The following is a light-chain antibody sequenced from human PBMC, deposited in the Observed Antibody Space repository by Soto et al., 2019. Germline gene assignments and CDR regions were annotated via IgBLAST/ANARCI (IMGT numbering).Light chain of an antibody. Sequence: EIVLTQSPGTLSLSPGDRATLSCRASQSVSSSYLAWYQQKPGQAPRLLIYGASSRGTGIPGRFSGSGSGTDFILTICRLEPDDVAVYYCQQYASAPLTFGGGTKVDIK. CDR1: QSVSSSY. V-gene: IGKV3-20*01. J-gene: IGKJ4*01. CDR2: GAS. CDR3: QQYASAPLT.